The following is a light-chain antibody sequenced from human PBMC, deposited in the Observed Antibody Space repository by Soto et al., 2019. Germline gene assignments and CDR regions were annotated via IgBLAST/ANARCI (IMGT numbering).Light chain of an antibody. CDR3: QSYDNSLSGSWV. J-gene: IGLJ3*02. CDR2: EVS. Sequence: QSALTQPPSASGSPGQSVTISCAGTSSDVGGYNYVSWYQQYPGKVPKLMIYEVSERPSGVPDRFSGSKSGTSASLAINGLQAEDEAHYYCQSYDNSLSGSWVFGGGTKVTVL. CDR1: SSDVGGYNY. V-gene: IGLV2-8*01.